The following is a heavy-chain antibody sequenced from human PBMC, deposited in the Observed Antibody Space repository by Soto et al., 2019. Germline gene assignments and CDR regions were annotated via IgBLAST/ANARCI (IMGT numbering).Heavy chain of an antibody. J-gene: IGHJ4*02. V-gene: IGHV4-34*01. Sequence: PSETLSLTCAVYGGSFSVYYGSWIRQPPGKGLEWIGEINHSGSTNYNPSLKSRVTISVDTSKNQFSLKLSSVTAADTAVYYCARGDPYYDFWSGYLYYFDYWGQGTLVTVSS. CDR1: GGSFSVYY. CDR2: INHSGST. D-gene: IGHD3-3*01. CDR3: ARGDPYYDFWSGYLYYFDY.